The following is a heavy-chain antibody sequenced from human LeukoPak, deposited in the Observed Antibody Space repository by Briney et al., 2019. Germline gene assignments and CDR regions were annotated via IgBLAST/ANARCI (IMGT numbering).Heavy chain of an antibody. V-gene: IGHV3-48*04. J-gene: IGHJ5*02. CDR2: ISSSSSTI. Sequence: PGGSLRLSCAASGFTFSSYSMNWVRQAPGKGLEWVSYISSSSSTIYYADSVKGRFTISRDNAKNSLYLQMNSLRAEDTAVYYCARGEYYYGSGSYKWFDPWGQGTLVTVSS. D-gene: IGHD3-10*01. CDR1: GFTFSSYS. CDR3: ARGEYYYGSGSYKWFDP.